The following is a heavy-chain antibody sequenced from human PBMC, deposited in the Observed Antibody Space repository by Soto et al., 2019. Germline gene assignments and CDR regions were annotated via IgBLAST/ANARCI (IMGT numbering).Heavy chain of an antibody. J-gene: IGHJ5*02. V-gene: IGHV1-18*04. D-gene: IGHD4-4*01. CDR1: SHLFRVYI. CDR2: INARNGET. CDR3: ARLISVNYSDWFDP. Sequence: QVQLVQSGAEVTSPGASVRVSCKASSHLFRVYIVTWVRQAPGQGLEWMGWINARNGETHYAQNFKDRATMTTGTPTNTAYVDLSRLISHDTAFYSVARLISVNYSDWFDPWGQGTLVTVS.